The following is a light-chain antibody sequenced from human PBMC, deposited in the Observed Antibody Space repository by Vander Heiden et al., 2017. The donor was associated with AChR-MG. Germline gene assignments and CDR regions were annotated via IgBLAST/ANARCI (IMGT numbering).Light chain of an antibody. V-gene: IGKV4-1*01. CDR3: QQDDTTPYT. Sequence: DIVMTQSPDSLAVSLGERATINCKSSQSVLYSSNNKNYLAWYQRKPGQPPKLLIYWASTRESGVPDRFSGSGSGTDFTLTISSLQAEDVAVYYCQQDDTTPYTFGQGTKLEIK. J-gene: IGKJ2*01. CDR2: WAS. CDR1: QSVLYSSNNKNY.